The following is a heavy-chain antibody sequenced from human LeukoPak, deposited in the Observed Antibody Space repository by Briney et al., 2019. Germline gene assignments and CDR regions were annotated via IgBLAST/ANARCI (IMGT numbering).Heavy chain of an antibody. CDR1: GYTFTSYG. CDR2: ISAYNGNT. CDR3: ARDRSREYYDILTGYYTYYYYMDV. Sequence: ASVKVSCKASGYTFTSYGISWVRQAPGQGLEWMGWISAYNGNTNYAQKLQGRVTMTTDTSTSTAYMELRSLRSDDTAVYYCARDRSREYYDILTGYYTYYYYMDVRGKGTTVTVSS. D-gene: IGHD3-9*01. V-gene: IGHV1-18*01. J-gene: IGHJ6*03.